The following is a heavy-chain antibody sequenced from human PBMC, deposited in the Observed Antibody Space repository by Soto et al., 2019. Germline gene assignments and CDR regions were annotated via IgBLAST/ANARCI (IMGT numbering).Heavy chain of an antibody. CDR1: VYTFSNYG. J-gene: IGHJ4*02. Sequence: QVQLVHSGAGVKKPGPSVKVSSKASVYTFSNYGISWVCQAPGQGLEWMGWISAYNGNTKYAQKLQGRVTMTTDTSTSTAYMELRSLRSDDTAVYYCARDSPPVDYWGQGTLVTVSS. CDR3: ARDSPPVDY. CDR2: ISAYNGNT. V-gene: IGHV1-18*01.